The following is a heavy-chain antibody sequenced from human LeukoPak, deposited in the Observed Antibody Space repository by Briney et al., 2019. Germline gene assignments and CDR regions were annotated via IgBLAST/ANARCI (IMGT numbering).Heavy chain of an antibody. CDR3: AREVSMTTVITNFDY. CDR2: IFSNDEK. D-gene: IGHD4-11*01. J-gene: IGHJ4*02. Sequence: SGPTLVNPTETLTLTCTVSGFSLSNARMGVSWIRQPPGKALEWLAHIFSNDEKSYSTSLKSRLTISKDTSKSQVVLTMTNMDPVDTATYYCAREVSMTTVITNFDYWGRGTLVTVSS. V-gene: IGHV2-26*01. CDR1: GFSLSNARMG.